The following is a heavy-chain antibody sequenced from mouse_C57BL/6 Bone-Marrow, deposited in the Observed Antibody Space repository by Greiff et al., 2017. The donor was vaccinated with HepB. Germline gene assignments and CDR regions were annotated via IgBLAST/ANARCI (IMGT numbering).Heavy chain of an antibody. J-gene: IGHJ4*01. Sequence: VQLQQSGAELAKPGASVKLSCKASGYTFTSYWMHWVKQRPGQGLEWIGYINPSSGYTKYNQKFKDKATLTADKSSSTAYMQLSSLTYEDSAVYYCARDLAYYSNYVSYAMDYWGQGTSVTVSS. D-gene: IGHD2-5*01. V-gene: IGHV1-7*01. CDR1: GYTFTSYW. CDR2: INPSSGYT. CDR3: ARDLAYYSNYVSYAMDY.